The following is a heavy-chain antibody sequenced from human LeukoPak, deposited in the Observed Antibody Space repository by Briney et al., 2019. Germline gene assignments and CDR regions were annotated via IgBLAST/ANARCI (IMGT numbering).Heavy chain of an antibody. D-gene: IGHD3-16*01. J-gene: IGHJ4*02. CDR3: AKVRWGSDNALDS. V-gene: IGHV3-30*18. Sequence: GGSLRLSCAASGFPFSDYGMYWVRQAPGKGLEWLAVISHDGSNKHYADSVKGRITISRDNSMNTLYLQMNSLTAEHTAVYYCAKVRWGSDNALDSWGQGTLVTGSS. CDR2: ISHDGSNK. CDR1: GFPFSDYG.